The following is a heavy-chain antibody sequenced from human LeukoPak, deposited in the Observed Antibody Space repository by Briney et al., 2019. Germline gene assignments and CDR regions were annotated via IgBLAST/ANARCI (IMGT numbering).Heavy chain of an antibody. CDR3: ARVRYCSGGSCYSPFDY. CDR1: GFTFSSYS. J-gene: IGHJ4*02. D-gene: IGHD2-15*01. Sequence: PGGSLRLSCAASGFTFSSYSMNWVRQAPGKGLEWXXXXXSSSSYIYYADSVKGRFTISRDNAKNSLYLQMNSLRAEDTAVYYCARVRYCSGGSCYSPFDYWGQGTLVTVSS. CDR2: XXSSSSYI. V-gene: IGHV3-21*01.